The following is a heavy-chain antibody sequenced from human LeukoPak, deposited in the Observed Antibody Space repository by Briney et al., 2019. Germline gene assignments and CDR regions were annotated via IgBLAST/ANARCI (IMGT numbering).Heavy chain of an antibody. J-gene: IGHJ4*02. Sequence: GGSQRLSCAASGFTFSSYAMTWVRQAPGKGLEWVSIISGSGGSTYYAASVKGRFTISRDNSKNTLYLQMNSLRAEDTAVYYCAKDRGNWNGEFDYWGQETLVTVSS. CDR2: ISGSGGST. CDR3: AKDRGNWNGEFDY. D-gene: IGHD1-1*01. V-gene: IGHV3-23*01. CDR1: GFTFSSYA.